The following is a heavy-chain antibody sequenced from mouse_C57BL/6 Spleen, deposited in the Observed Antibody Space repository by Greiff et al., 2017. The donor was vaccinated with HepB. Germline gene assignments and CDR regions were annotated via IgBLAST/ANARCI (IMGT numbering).Heavy chain of an antibody. CDR1: GYTFTDYY. V-gene: IGHV1-19*01. CDR3: ALITTVVETDY. CDR2: INPYNGGT. Sequence: EVQLQQSGPVLVKPGASVKMSCKASGYTFTDYYMNWVKQSHGKSLEWIGVINPYNGGTSYNQKFKGKATLTVDKSSSTAYMELNSLTSEDSAVYYCALITTVVETDYWGQSTTLTVSS. D-gene: IGHD1-1*01. J-gene: IGHJ2*01.